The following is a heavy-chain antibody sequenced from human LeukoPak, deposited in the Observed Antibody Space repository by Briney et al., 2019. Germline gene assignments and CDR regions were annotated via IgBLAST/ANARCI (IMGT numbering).Heavy chain of an antibody. V-gene: IGHV3-30*03. D-gene: IGHD3-16*01. CDR2: ISYDGSNK. Sequence: PGGSLRLSCAASGFTFSSYGMHWVRQAPGKGLEWVAVISYDGSNKYYADSVKGRFTISRDNSKNTLYLQMNSLRAEDTAVFYRGCLAGACPPGYLYGMEVWGQGTTVNGSS. J-gene: IGHJ6*02. CDR1: GFTFSSYG. CDR3: GCLAGACPPGYLYGMEV.